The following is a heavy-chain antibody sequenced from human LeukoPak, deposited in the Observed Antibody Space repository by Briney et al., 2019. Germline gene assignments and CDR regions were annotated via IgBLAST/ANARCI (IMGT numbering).Heavy chain of an antibody. V-gene: IGHV3-33*01. Sequence: GGSLRLSCAASGFTFTSYGLHWVRQAPGKGLEWVAVIWPDGSNKYYAGSVKGRFTISRDDSKNTLYLQMNSLRAEDSAVYYCARASGSFDYWGQGTLVTVSS. CDR1: GFTFTSYG. CDR3: ARASGSFDY. CDR2: IWPDGSNK. J-gene: IGHJ4*02. D-gene: IGHD1-26*01.